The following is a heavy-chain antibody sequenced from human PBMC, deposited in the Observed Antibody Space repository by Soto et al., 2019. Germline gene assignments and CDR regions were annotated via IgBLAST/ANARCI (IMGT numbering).Heavy chain of an antibody. CDR2: IIPALDVE. CDR3: AAVAGTSAFVGYFEY. D-gene: IGHD6-19*01. V-gene: IGHV1-69*02. J-gene: IGHJ4*02. CDR1: GGTLSTYT. Sequence: QGLLVQSGAEVKKPGSSVKVSCKAPGGTLSTYTLTWLRQAPGQGPEWMGRIIPALDVEDYAQQFQGRVTLTADTSTSTAYMELHSRRSDDTAVYYCAAVAGTSAFVGYFEYWGQGTLVTVAS.